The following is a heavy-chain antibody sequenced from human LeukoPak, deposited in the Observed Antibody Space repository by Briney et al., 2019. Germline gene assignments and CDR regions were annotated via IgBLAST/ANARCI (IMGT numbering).Heavy chain of an antibody. CDR2: ISAYNGNT. J-gene: IGHJ4*02. CDR3: ARDFSVWSYYDFWSGPTD. Sequence: ASVKVSCKASGYTFTGYYMHWVRQAPGQGLEWMGWISAYNGNTNYAQKLQGRVTVTTDTSTSTAYMELRSLRSDDTAVYYCARDFSVWSYYDFWSGPTDWGQGTLVTVSS. D-gene: IGHD3-3*01. V-gene: IGHV1-18*04. CDR1: GYTFTGYY.